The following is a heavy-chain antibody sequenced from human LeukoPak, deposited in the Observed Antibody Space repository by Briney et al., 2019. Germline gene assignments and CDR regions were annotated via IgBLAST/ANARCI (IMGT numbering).Heavy chain of an antibody. CDR3: ARGNRDSYGRPGYYYYMDV. D-gene: IGHD5-18*01. J-gene: IGHJ6*03. V-gene: IGHV6-1*01. Sequence: SQTLSHTCAFSGDSVSSNSAAWNWIRQSPSRGLEWLGRTYYRSKWYNDYAVSVKSRITINPDTSKNQFSLQLNSVTPEDTAVYYCARGNRDSYGRPGYYYYMDVWGKGTTVTVSS. CDR2: TYYRSKWYN. CDR1: GDSVSSNSAA.